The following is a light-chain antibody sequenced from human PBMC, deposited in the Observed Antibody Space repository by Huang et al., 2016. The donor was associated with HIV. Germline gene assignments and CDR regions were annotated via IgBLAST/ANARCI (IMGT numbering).Light chain of an antibody. CDR3: HQYNSYPLT. CDR1: QSIGSW. V-gene: IGKV1-5*03. Sequence: DIQMTQSPSTLSASVGDRVTITCRASQSIGSWLAWYQQKPGQAPELLIYKASSLESGVPPRFSGSVSGTEFTLTISSLQPDDFATYYCHQYNSYPLTFGGGTKVEIK. CDR2: KAS. J-gene: IGKJ4*01.